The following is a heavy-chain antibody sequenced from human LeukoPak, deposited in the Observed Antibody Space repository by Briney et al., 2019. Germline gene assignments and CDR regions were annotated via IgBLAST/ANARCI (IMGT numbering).Heavy chain of an antibody. Sequence: GRSLRLSCAASGFTFDDYAMHWVRQAPGKGLEWVSGISWNSGSIGYADSVKGRFTISRDNAKNSLYLQMNSLRAEDTALYYCARSMVTIFGVVINPLDCWGQGTLVTVSS. CDR1: GFTFDDYA. CDR2: ISWNSGSI. D-gene: IGHD3-3*01. V-gene: IGHV3-9*01. J-gene: IGHJ4*02. CDR3: ARSMVTIFGVVINPLDC.